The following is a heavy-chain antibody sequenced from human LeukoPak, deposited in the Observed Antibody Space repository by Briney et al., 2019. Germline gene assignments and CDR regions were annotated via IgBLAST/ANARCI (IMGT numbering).Heavy chain of an antibody. CDR3: ARCFRYSNYVMGWFDS. V-gene: IGHV4-4*08. CDR1: GGSISSYY. D-gene: IGHD4-11*01. Sequence: SETLSLTCTVSGGSISSYYWSWIRQPPGKGLEWIGYIYTSGSTNCNPSLKSRVTISVDTSKNQFSLKLSSVTAADTAVYYCARCFRYSNYVMGWFDSWGQGTLVTVSS. CDR2: IYTSGST. J-gene: IGHJ5*01.